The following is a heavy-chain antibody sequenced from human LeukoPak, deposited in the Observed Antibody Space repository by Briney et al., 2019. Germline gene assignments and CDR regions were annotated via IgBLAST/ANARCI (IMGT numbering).Heavy chain of an antibody. Sequence: SETLSLTCTVSGGSISSGSYYWSWIRQPAGKGLEWIGRIYTSGSTNYNPSLKSRVTISVDTSKNQFSLKLSSVTAADTAVYYCARGRSHGSGSYLPDYWGQGTLVTVSS. CDR2: IYTSGST. V-gene: IGHV4-61*02. D-gene: IGHD3-10*01. CDR3: ARGRSHGSGSYLPDY. CDR1: GGSISSGSYY. J-gene: IGHJ4*02.